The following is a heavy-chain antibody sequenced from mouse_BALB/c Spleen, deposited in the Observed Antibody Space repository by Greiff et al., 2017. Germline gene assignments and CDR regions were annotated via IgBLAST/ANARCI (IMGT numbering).Heavy chain of an antibody. V-gene: IGHV5-6*01. Sequence: EVQGVESGGDLVKPGGSLKLSCAASGFTFSSYGMSWVRQTPDKRLEWVATISSGGSYTYYPDSVKGRFTISRDNAKNTLYLQMSSLKSEDTAMYYCARRGYGSDYAMDDWGQGTSVTVSS. CDR2: ISSGGSYT. J-gene: IGHJ4*01. CDR3: ARRGYGSDYAMDD. CDR1: GFTFSSYG. D-gene: IGHD1-1*01.